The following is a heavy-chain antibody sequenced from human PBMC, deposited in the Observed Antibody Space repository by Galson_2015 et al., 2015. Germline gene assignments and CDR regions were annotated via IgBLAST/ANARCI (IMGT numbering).Heavy chain of an antibody. Sequence: SLRLSCATSGFTFSKYGMHWVRQAPGKGLEWVAGISYDGSNKYYRDSVGGRFTISRDNSENTLYLQMNSLGTDDTAVYNCAKSSNQYYYYMDVWGKGTTVTVSS. CDR2: ISYDGSNK. J-gene: IGHJ6*03. CDR1: GFTFSKYG. V-gene: IGHV3-30*18. D-gene: IGHD6-13*01. CDR3: AKSSNQYYYYMDV.